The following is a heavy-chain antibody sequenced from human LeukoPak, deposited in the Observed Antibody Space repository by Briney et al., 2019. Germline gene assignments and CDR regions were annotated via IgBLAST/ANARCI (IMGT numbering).Heavy chain of an antibody. Sequence: HPGGSLRLSCAASGFRFSQQDMHWVRQAPGKGLEWVSYISSSGSTIYYADSVKGRFTISRDNAKNSLYLQMNSLRAEDTAVYYCARSSSVLWWYLDYWGQGTLVTVSS. V-gene: IGHV3-48*03. J-gene: IGHJ4*02. CDR1: GFRFSQQD. CDR3: ARSSSVLWWYLDY. CDR2: ISSSGSTI. D-gene: IGHD2-21*01.